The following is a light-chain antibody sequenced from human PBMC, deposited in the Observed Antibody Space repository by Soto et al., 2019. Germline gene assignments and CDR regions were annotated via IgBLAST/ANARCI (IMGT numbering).Light chain of an antibody. CDR2: QAS. CDR1: QRIGTW. CDR3: QQYNGWPPYT. V-gene: IGKV1-5*03. J-gene: IGKJ2*01. Sequence: DIQMTQSPSPLSASVGDRVTITCRASQRIGTWLAWYQQKPGRAPRLLIYQASSLESGVPLRFRGSGSGTEFTLTISSLQPDDFATYYCQQYNGWPPYTFGQGTKLEIK.